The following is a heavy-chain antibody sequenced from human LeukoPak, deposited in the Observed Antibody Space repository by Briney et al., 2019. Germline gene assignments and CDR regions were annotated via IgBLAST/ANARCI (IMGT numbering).Heavy chain of an antibody. CDR2: IIPIFGTA. Sequence: SVKVSCKASGGTFSSYAISWVRQAPGQGLEWMGGIIPIFGTANYAQKFQGRVTITANESTSTAYMELSSLRSEDTAVYYCAGDVGGRSGFDYWGQGTLVTVSS. V-gene: IGHV1-69*13. J-gene: IGHJ4*02. CDR3: AGDVGGRSGFDY. D-gene: IGHD1-26*01. CDR1: GGTFSSYA.